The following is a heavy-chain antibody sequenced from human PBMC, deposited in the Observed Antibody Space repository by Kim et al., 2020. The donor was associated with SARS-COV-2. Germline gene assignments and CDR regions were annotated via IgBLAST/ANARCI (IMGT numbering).Heavy chain of an antibody. CDR2: IHYSGNT. V-gene: IGHV4-59*01. J-gene: IGHJ5*02. D-gene: IGHD6-25*01. Sequence: SETLSLTCTLSGGSISYYYWSWLRQSPGKGLEWIGYIHYSGNTNYNPSLKSRVTISVDTSKNQFSLWLNSVTAADTAMYYCATHPEGYTSGWFATWGQGILVTVSS. CDR1: GGSISYYY. CDR3: ATHPEGYTSGWFAT.